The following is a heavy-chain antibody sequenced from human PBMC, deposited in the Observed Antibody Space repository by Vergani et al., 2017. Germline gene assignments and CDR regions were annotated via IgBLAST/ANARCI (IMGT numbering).Heavy chain of an antibody. CDR1: GFTFSAHA. V-gene: IGHV3-23*04. Sequence: VQLVESGGGVVQPGGSLRLSCAVSGFTFSAHAMTWVRQGPGKGLEWVSAIRGSGGSTDYADSVKDRFTISRDNGKNRLFLQMNNVRAEDAAVYYCARDRFSGDLLGLVSYMDLWGKGTTVTVSS. CDR3: ARDRFSGDLLGLVSYMDL. J-gene: IGHJ6*03. D-gene: IGHD1-26*01. CDR2: IRGSGGST.